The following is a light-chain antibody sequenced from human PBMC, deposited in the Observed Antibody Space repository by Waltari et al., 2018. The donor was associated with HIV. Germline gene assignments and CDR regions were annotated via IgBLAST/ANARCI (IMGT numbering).Light chain of an antibody. CDR3: GTWDSSLTTGRV. CDR1: SSNIGNNY. Sequence: QSVLTQPPSVSAAPGQKVTISCSGSSSNIGNNYVSWYQQLPGTAPRLLIYENDKRPSGIPDRFAGSKSGTSATLSITGLQTGDEADYYCGTWDSSLTTGRVLGGGTKLTIL. CDR2: END. J-gene: IGLJ3*02. V-gene: IGLV1-51*02.